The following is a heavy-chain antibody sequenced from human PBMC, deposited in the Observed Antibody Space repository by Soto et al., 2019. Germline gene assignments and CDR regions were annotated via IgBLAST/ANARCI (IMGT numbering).Heavy chain of an antibody. D-gene: IGHD2-21*02. CDR3: AKDRSAGCGGDCSCDS. CDR1: GFTFSHYG. CDR2: ISYDGTYK. V-gene: IGHV3-30*18. Sequence: QVQLVESGGGVVHPGGSLRLSCVASGFTFSHYGLHWVRQAPGKGLEWVSLISYDGTYKYYADALKGRFSISRDNSRYTLYLEIHSLDAEDTAVYYCAKDRSAGCGGDCSCDSWGQGTLVTVSA. J-gene: IGHJ4*02.